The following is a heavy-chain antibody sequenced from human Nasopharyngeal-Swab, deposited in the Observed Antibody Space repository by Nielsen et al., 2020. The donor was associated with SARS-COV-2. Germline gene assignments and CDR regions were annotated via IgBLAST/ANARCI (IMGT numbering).Heavy chain of an antibody. J-gene: IGHJ3*02. CDR3: AREGSERGGAFDI. CDR2: ISYDGHTK. D-gene: IGHD1-1*01. CDR1: GFTFSGYA. V-gene: IGHV3-30-3*01. Sequence: GESLKISCVVSGFTFSGYAVHWVRQAPGKGLEWVAVISYDGHTKFYADPVKGRFTIPRDEPKDTVYLEMNSLRVDDTAIYYCAREGSERGGAFDIWGQGTMVAVSS.